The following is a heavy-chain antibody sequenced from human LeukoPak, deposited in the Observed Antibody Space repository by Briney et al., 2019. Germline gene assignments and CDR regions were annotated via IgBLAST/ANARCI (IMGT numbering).Heavy chain of an antibody. Sequence: SETLSLTCTVSGGSISSRSYYWGWIRQPPGKGLEWIGSIYYSGSTYYNPSLKSRVTISVDTSKNQFSLKLSSVTVADTAVYYCARVTSQQDFDFWGQGTLVTVSS. J-gene: IGHJ4*02. CDR1: GGSISSRSYY. CDR3: ARVTSQQDFDF. CDR2: IYYSGST. D-gene: IGHD1/OR15-1a*01. V-gene: IGHV4-39*01.